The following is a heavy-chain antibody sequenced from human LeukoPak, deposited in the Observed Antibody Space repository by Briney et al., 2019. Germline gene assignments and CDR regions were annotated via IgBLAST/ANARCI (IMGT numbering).Heavy chain of an antibody. V-gene: IGHV3-11*05. CDR3: ARVFSIAAAGTYDY. D-gene: IGHD6-13*01. J-gene: IGHJ4*02. CDR1: GFTFSDYY. Sequence: PGGSLRLSCAASGFTFSDYYMTWIRQAPGKGLEWLSYISSTSSYTTYADSVKGRFTISRDDAKNSLYLRTNSLRADDTAVYYCARVFSIAAAGTYDYWGQGTMVTVSS. CDR2: ISSTSSYT.